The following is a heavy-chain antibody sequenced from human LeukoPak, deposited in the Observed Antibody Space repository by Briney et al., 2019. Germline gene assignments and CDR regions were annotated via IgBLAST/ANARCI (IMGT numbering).Heavy chain of an antibody. Sequence: GGSLTLSCAASGFTFSDHYMDWVRQAPGKGLEWVGRSRNKVNTYTTEYAASVKGRFTISRDDSKNSLYLQMNSLKTEDTAVYYCATALRITMVRGRPYYMDVWGKGTTVTVSS. D-gene: IGHD3-10*01. CDR1: GFTFSDHY. V-gene: IGHV3-72*01. J-gene: IGHJ6*03. CDR2: SRNKVNTYTT. CDR3: ATALRITMVRGRPYYMDV.